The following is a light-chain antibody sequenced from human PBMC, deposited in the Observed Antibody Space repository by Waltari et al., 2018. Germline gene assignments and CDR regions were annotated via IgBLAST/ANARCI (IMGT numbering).Light chain of an antibody. CDR2: WAS. CDR1: QTILYSADNKNY. V-gene: IGKV4-1*01. CDR3: QQYYTTEPT. J-gene: IGKJ1*01. Sequence: DIVMPHSPDSLAVSLGERAPINRTPTQTILYSADNKNYLAWYQQKPGQPPKLLIYWASTRESGVPDRFSGSGSRSDFTLTISSLQPEDVAVYFCQQYYTTEPTFGQGTKV.